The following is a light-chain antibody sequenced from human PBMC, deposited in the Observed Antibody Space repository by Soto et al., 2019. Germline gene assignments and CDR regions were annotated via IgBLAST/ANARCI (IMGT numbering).Light chain of an antibody. CDR3: QQYGSSPQIT. V-gene: IGKV3-20*01. Sequence: EMVLTQSPGTLSLSPGERATLSCRASQSVSSSYLAWYQQKPGQAPRLLIYGASSRATGIPDRFSGSGSGKDFTLNISRLEPEDFAVYYCQQYGSSPQITFGPGTRLEI. J-gene: IGKJ5*01. CDR2: GAS. CDR1: QSVSSSY.